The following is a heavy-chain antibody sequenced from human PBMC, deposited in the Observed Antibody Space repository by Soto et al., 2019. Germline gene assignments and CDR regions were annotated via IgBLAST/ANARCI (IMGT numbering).Heavy chain of an antibody. CDR1: GYSFTSYW. CDR2: IYPGDSDT. Sequence: PGESLKISCKGSGYSFTSYWIGWVRQMPGKGLEWMGIIYPGDSDTRYSPTFQGQVTISADKSISTAYLQWSSLKASDTAMYYCARHPPPTEYGDVDYYYGMDVWGQGTTVTVSS. V-gene: IGHV5-51*01. D-gene: IGHD4-17*01. CDR3: ARHPPPTEYGDVDYYYGMDV. J-gene: IGHJ6*02.